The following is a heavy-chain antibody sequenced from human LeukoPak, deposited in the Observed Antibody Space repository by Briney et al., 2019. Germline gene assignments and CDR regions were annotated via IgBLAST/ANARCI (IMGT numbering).Heavy chain of an antibody. V-gene: IGHV3-21*01. CDR1: GFAFSDYN. CDR2: ISSSSSYI. Sequence: GGSLRLSCVASGFAFSDYNVHWVRQAPGKGLEWVSFISSSSSYIYYAESVKGRFTISRDNAKNSLYLQMDSLTVDDTAVYYCARDAKGHDCPDYWGQGTLVTVSS. J-gene: IGHJ4*02. D-gene: IGHD2-21*02. CDR3: ARDAKGHDCPDY.